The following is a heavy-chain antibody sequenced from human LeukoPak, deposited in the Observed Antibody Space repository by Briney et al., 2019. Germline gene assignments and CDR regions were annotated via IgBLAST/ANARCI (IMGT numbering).Heavy chain of an antibody. D-gene: IGHD6-13*01. V-gene: IGHV4-34*01. CDR2: INHSGST. Sequence: SETLSLTCAVYGGSFSGYYWSWIRQPPGKGLEWTGEINHSGSTNYNPSLKSRVTMSVDTSKNQFSLKLSSVTAADTAVYYCARVDSSSWYSEDVLDYWGQGTLVTVSA. CDR3: ARVDSSSWYSEDVLDY. CDR1: GGSFSGYY. J-gene: IGHJ4*02.